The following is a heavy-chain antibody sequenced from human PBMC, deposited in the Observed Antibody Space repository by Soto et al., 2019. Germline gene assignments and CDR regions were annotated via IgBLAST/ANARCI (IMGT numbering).Heavy chain of an antibody. J-gene: IGHJ6*02. Sequence: QVQLQQWGAGLLKPSETLSLTCAVYGGSFSGYYWSWIRQPPGKGLEWIGEINHSGSTNYNPSLKSRVTISVDTSKNQFSLKLSSVTAAGTAVYYCARAPAVLDFWSGYYHYYYGMDVWGQGTTVTVSS. CDR1: GGSFSGYY. CDR3: ARAPAVLDFWSGYYHYYYGMDV. D-gene: IGHD3-3*01. V-gene: IGHV4-34*01. CDR2: INHSGST.